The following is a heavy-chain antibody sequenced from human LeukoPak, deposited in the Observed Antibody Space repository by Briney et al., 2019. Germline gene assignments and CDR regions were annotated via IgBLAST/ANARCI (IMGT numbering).Heavy chain of an antibody. Sequence: GGSLRLSCAPSGFTFSSYAMSWVRPAPGKGLECVLAISGSGVSTYYADSVKGRFTISRDNSKNTLSLQMNPLRAEDTAVYYCAKELLRYFDWGQGTLVTVSS. CDR1: GFTFSSYA. D-gene: IGHD3-9*01. V-gene: IGHV3-23*01. CDR2: ISGSGVST. J-gene: IGHJ4*02. CDR3: AKELLRYFD.